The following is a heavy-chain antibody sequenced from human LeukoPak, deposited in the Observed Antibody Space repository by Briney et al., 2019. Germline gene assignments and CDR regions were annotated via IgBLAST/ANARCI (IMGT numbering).Heavy chain of an antibody. Sequence: ASVKVSCKASGYTFTSYGISWVRQAPGQGLEWMGWISAYNGNTNYAQKFQGRVTMTRNTSISTAYMELSSLRSEDTAVYYCARGRLGRSGLNWGQGTLVTVSS. CDR1: GYTFTSYG. CDR3: ARGRLGRSGLN. V-gene: IGHV1-18*01. CDR2: ISAYNGNT. J-gene: IGHJ4*02. D-gene: IGHD3-16*01.